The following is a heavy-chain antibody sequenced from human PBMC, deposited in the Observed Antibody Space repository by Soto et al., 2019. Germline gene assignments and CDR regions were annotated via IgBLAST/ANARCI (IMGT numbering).Heavy chain of an antibody. Sequence: EMQLLESGGDLVQPGGSLRLSCAASGFTLSNYAMTWVRQAPGKGLEYISAISGSGVTTYYADSMKGRFTISRDNSKNTLYLQVNSLRAEDKVVYYCAKDRDDIRMVDACEIWGQGTMVTVSS. CDR1: GFTLSNYA. CDR3: AKDRDDIRMVDACEI. CDR2: ISGSGVTT. V-gene: IGHV3-23*01. J-gene: IGHJ3*02. D-gene: IGHD3-9*01.